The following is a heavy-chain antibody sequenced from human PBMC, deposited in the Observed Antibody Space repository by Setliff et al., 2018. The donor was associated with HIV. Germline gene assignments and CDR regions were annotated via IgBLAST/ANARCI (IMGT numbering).Heavy chain of an antibody. J-gene: IGHJ5*02. V-gene: IGHV4-34*01. CDR2: INHSRRT. CDR1: GGSFSGFY. CDR3: ARDRSSGWSKDWFDT. Sequence: SETLSLTCAVYGGSFSGFYWNWIRQAPEKGLEWIGEINHSRRTKYNPSLKSRVTISVDTSKNQFSLKLSSVTAADTAMYHCARDRSSGWSKDWFDTWGQGILVTVSS. D-gene: IGHD6-19*01.